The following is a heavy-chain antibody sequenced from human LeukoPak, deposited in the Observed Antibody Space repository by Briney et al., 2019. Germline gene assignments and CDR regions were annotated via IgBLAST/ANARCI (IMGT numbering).Heavy chain of an antibody. D-gene: IGHD6-6*01. CDR2: IIPILGIA. CDR3: ARATGYSSSSSY. J-gene: IGHJ4*02. Sequence: GASVKVSCKASGGTFSSYAISWVRQAPGQGLEWMGRIIPILGIANYAQKFQGRVTITADKSTSTAYMELSSLRSEDTAVYYCARATGYSSSSSYWGQGTLVTVSS. V-gene: IGHV1-69*04. CDR1: GGTFSSYA.